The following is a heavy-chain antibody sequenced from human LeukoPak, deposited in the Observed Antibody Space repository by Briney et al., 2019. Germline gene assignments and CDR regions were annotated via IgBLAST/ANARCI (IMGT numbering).Heavy chain of an antibody. V-gene: IGHV3-15*01. J-gene: IGHJ4*02. CDR3: TTDRWITGTTNDY. CDR1: GFTFSNAW. D-gene: IGHD1-7*01. CDR2: IKSKTDGGTT. Sequence: GGSLRLSCAASGFTFSNAWMSWVRQAPGKGLEWVGRIKSKTDGGTTDYAAPVKGRFTISRDDSKNTLYLQMNSLKTEDTAVYYCTTDRWITGTTNDYWGQGTLVTVSS.